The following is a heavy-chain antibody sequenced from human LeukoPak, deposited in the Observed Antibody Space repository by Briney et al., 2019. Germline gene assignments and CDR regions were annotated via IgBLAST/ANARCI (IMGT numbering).Heavy chain of an antibody. J-gene: IGHJ4*02. V-gene: IGHV4-61*02. CDR1: GGSISSGSYY. CDR3: ASLYSGSSNYFDY. D-gene: IGHD1-26*01. Sequence: PSETLSLTCAVSGGSISSGSYYWSWIRQPAGKGLEWIGRIYTSGSTNYNPSLKSRVTISVDTSKNQFSLKLSSVTAADTAVYYCASLYSGSSNYFDYWGQGTLVTVSS. CDR2: IYTSGST.